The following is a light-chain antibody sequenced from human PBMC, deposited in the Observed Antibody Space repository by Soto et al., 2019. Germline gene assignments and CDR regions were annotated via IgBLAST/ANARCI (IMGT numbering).Light chain of an antibody. CDR1: QSISTY. Sequence: DIQMTQSPSSLSASVGDRVTITCRASQSISTYLNWYQQKPGKVPKLLIYAASSLQSGVPSRFSGSGSGTDFTLTISXLQPEDFATYYCQQTHTTFTFGGGTKVDIK. CDR2: AAS. CDR3: QQTHTTFT. V-gene: IGKV1-39*01. J-gene: IGKJ4*01.